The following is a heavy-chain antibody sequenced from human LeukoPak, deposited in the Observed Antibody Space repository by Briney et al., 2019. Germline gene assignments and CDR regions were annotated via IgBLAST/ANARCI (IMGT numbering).Heavy chain of an antibody. CDR3: ARQFDSYFYYYLDV. Sequence: SETLSLTCAVSGHPINSAYYWVWIRQPPGKGLEWIGSLYHPDSTSYNPSLESRVTMPVDTSRNQFSLKLSFVTAADTAVDDCARQFDSYFYYYLDVWGTGTTVTVSS. CDR1: GHPINSAYY. CDR2: LYHPDST. D-gene: IGHD3-10*01. J-gene: IGHJ6*03. V-gene: IGHV4-38-2*01.